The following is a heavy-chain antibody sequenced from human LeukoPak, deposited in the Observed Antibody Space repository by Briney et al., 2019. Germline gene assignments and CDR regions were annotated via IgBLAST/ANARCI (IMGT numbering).Heavy chain of an antibody. CDR2: ISAYNGNT. J-gene: IGHJ4*02. CDR3: ARVGGDIVLMVYAYYYFDY. V-gene: IGHV1-18*01. D-gene: IGHD2-8*01. CDR1: GYTFTSYD. Sequence: ASVKVSCKASGYTFTSYDINWVRQAPGQGLEWMGWISAYNGNTNYAQKLQGRVTMTTDTSTSTAYMELRSLRSDDTAVYYCARVGGDIVLMVYAYYYFDYWGQGTLVTVSS.